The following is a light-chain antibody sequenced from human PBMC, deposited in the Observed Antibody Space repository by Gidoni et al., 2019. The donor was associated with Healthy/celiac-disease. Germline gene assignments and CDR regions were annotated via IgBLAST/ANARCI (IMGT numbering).Light chain of an antibody. CDR2: GAS. CDR3: QQYGSSPLT. Sequence: ETELTQSPGTLSLSPGARATLSCRASQSVSSSYLAWYQQKPGQAPRLLIYGASSRATGIPDRFSGSGSGTDFTLTISRLEPEDFAVYYCQQYGSSPLTFGGGTKVEIK. CDR1: QSVSSSY. V-gene: IGKV3-20*01. J-gene: IGKJ4*01.